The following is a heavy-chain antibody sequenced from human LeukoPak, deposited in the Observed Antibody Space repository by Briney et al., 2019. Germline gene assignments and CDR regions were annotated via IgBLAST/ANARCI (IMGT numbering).Heavy chain of an antibody. CDR3: ARGHLGDYQDY. J-gene: IGHJ4*02. CDR1: GFTFTSDN. D-gene: IGHD4-17*01. Sequence: GASVKVSCKASGFTFTSDNFTWVRQAPGHGLEWMGWISAYSGNANYAQNLQGKVTMTVDKSTSTAYMELRSLRYDDTAVYYCARGHLGDYQDYWGQGTLATVSS. CDR2: ISAYSGNA. V-gene: IGHV1-18*04.